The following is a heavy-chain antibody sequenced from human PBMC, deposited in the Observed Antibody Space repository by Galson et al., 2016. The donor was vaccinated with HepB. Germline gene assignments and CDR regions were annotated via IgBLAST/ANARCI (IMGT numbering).Heavy chain of an antibody. CDR2: IRSDGSST. J-gene: IGHJ4*02. CDR1: GFTFSTYW. V-gene: IGHV3-74*01. Sequence: SLRLSCAGSGFTFSTYWMHWVRQAPGKGLVWVSRIRSDGSSTSYADSVKGRFTISRDNAKNTLYLQMNSLRVEDAAVYYCARSDYADYWGQGTLVTVSS. CDR3: ARSDYADY.